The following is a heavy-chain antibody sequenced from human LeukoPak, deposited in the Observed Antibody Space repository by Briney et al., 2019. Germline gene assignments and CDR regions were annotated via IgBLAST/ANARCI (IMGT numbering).Heavy chain of an antibody. CDR1: GGSFSGDY. CDR2: INHSGST. CDR3: ARARRGSTSSPFRSSIAARNYFDY. D-gene: IGHD6-6*01. J-gene: IGHJ4*02. Sequence: SETLSLTCAVYGGSFSGDYWSWIRQPPGKGLEWIGEINHSGSTNYNPSLKSRVTISVDTSKNQFSLKLSSVTAADTAVYYCARARRGSTSSPFRSSIAARNYFDYWGQGTLVTVSS. V-gene: IGHV4-34*01.